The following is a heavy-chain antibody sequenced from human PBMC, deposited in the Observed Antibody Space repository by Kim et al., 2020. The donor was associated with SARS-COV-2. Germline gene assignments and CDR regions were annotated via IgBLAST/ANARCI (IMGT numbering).Heavy chain of an antibody. D-gene: IGHD2-15*01. Sequence: YANSVKGRFTIARDKSKNTLYLKMNSLRAEDTAVVYCAKARGGGGWTHFAAWGQGTLVTVSS. V-gene: IGHV3-23*01. CDR3: AKARGGGGWTHFAA. J-gene: IGHJ4*02.